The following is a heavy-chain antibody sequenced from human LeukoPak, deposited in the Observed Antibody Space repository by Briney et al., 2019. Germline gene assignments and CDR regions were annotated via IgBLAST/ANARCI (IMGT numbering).Heavy chain of an antibody. CDR1: GFTFSSYW. Sequence: GGSLRLSCAASGFTFSSYWMSWVRQAPGKGLEWVANIKQDGSEKYYVDSVKGRFTISRDNAKNSLYLQMNSLRAEDTAVYYCARERGYCSSTSCYPFDYWGQGTLVTGSS. V-gene: IGHV3-7*03. D-gene: IGHD2-2*01. CDR2: IKQDGSEK. J-gene: IGHJ4*02. CDR3: ARERGYCSSTSCYPFDY.